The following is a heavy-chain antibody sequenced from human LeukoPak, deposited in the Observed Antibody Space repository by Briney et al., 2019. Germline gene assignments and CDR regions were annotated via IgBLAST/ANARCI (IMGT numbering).Heavy chain of an antibody. V-gene: IGHV3-30*02. CDR1: GLTFSNYG. D-gene: IGHD3-16*01. CDR2: IRYDGTNK. CDR3: ARDLIIWGASLLGAFDI. J-gene: IGHJ3*02. Sequence: GGSLRLSCAASGLTFSNYGMHWVRQAPGKGLEWVAFIRYDGTNKYYADSVKGRFTISRDNSKNTLYLQMNSLRAEDTAVYYCARDLIIWGASLLGAFDIWGQGTMVTVSS.